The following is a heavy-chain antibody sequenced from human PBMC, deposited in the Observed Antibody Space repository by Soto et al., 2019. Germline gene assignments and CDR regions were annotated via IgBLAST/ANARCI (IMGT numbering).Heavy chain of an antibody. V-gene: IGHV1-18*01. CDR2: ISAYNGNT. D-gene: IGHD3-3*01. CDR3: ARVRVLRFSPPYYYYGMDV. CDR1: GYTFTSYG. J-gene: IGHJ6*02. Sequence: GASVKVSCKASGYTFTSYGISWVRQAPGQGLEWMGWISAYNGNTNYAQKLQGRVTMTTDTSTSTAYMELRSLRSDGTAVYYCARVRVLRFSPPYYYYGMDVWGQGTTVTVSS.